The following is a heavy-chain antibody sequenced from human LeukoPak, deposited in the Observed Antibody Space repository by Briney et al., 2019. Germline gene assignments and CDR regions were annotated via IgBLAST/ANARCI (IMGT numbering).Heavy chain of an antibody. D-gene: IGHD3-10*01. Sequence: ASVKVSCKASGYTFTGYYMHWVRQAPGQGLEWMGIINPSGGSTSYAQKFQGRVTMTRDTSTSTVYMELSSLRSEDTAVYYCARDLSPSYYGSGSYYNFDYWGQGTLVTVSS. CDR2: INPSGGST. V-gene: IGHV1-46*01. CDR1: GYTFTGYY. CDR3: ARDLSPSYYGSGSYYNFDY. J-gene: IGHJ4*02.